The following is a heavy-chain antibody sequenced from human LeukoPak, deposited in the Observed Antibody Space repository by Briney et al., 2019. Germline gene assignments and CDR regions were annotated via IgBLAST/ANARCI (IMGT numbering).Heavy chain of an antibody. V-gene: IGHV4-34*01. Sequence: PSETLSLTCAVYGGSFSGYYWSWIRQPPGKGLEWIGEINHSGSTNYNPSLKSRVTISVETSKNQFSLKLSSVTAADTAVYYCARVFGTIDYWGQGTLVTVSS. CDR1: GGSFSGYY. D-gene: IGHD3-3*01. J-gene: IGHJ4*02. CDR3: ARVFGTIDY. CDR2: INHSGST.